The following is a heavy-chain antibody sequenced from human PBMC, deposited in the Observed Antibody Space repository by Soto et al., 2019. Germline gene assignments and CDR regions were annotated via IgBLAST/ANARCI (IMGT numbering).Heavy chain of an antibody. CDR1: GFTFSDHY. CDR3: ARGYDILTGSNWFDP. CDR2: TRNKVKTYTT. J-gene: IGHJ5*02. V-gene: IGHV3-72*01. D-gene: IGHD3-9*01. Sequence: GGSLRLSCAASGFTFSDHYMDWVRQAPGKGLEWVGRTRNKVKTYTTEYAASVKGSFTISRDDSKHSLYLQMNSLKTEDTAVYYCARGYDILTGSNWFDPWGQGTLVTVSS.